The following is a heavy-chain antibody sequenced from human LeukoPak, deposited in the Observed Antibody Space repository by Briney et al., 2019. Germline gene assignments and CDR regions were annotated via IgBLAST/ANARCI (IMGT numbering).Heavy chain of an antibody. Sequence: GASVKVSCKASDYTLLTYGITWVRQAPGQGLEWMGWISTYNGNTHYAQKLQGRVTMTTDTSTRTAYMELRSLTSNDTGIYYCARPAKGDYYYYYMDVWGRGTTVTVSS. V-gene: IGHV1-18*01. CDR2: ISTYNGNT. CDR3: ARPAKGDYYYYYMDV. D-gene: IGHD2-2*01. J-gene: IGHJ6*03. CDR1: DYTLLTYG.